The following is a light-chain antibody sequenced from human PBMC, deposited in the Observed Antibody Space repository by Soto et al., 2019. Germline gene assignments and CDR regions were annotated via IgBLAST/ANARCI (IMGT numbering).Light chain of an antibody. CDR3: QQSYSTPLT. CDR2: AAS. CDR1: QSISSY. V-gene: IGKV1-39*01. J-gene: IGKJ4*01. Sequence: DIQMTRSPSSLSASVGDRVAITCRASQSISSYLNWYQQKPGKAPKLLIYAASSLQSGVPSRFSGSGSGTDFTLTISSLQPEDFATYYCQQSYSTPLTFGGGTKADIK.